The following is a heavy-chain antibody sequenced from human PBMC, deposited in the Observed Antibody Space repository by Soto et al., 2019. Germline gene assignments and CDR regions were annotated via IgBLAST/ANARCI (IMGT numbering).Heavy chain of an antibody. V-gene: IGHV2-5*01. CDR1: GFSLSTSGVG. Sequence: QITLKESGPTLVKPTQTLTLTCTFSGFSLSTSGVGVGWIRQPPGKALEWLALIYWNDDKRYSPSLKSRLTSPKDTSKNQVVLTITNMDPVDTATYYCAHILMLGYCSGGSCRTNWFDPWGQGTLGTVSS. J-gene: IGHJ5*02. D-gene: IGHD2-15*01. CDR3: AHILMLGYCSGGSCRTNWFDP. CDR2: IYWNDDK.